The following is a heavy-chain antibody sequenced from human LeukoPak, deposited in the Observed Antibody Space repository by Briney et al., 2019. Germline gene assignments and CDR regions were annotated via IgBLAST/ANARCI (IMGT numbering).Heavy chain of an antibody. D-gene: IGHD6-19*01. J-gene: IGHJ4*02. CDR2: IYSGGST. CDR3: ARDSPARYSSGWYSY. CDR1: GFTVSSNY. V-gene: IGHV3-53*01. Sequence: GGSPRLSCAASGFTVSSNYMSWVRQAPGKGLEWVSVIYSGGSTYYADSVKGRFTISRDNSKNTLYLQMNSLRAEDTAVYYCARDSPARYSSGWYSYWGQGTLVTVSS.